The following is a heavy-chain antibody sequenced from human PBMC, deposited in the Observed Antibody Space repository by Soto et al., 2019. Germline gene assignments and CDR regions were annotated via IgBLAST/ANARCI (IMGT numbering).Heavy chain of an antibody. CDR2: IYYSGST. CDR1: GGSISSGGYY. V-gene: IGHV4-31*03. D-gene: IGHD3-10*01. J-gene: IGHJ4*02. Sequence: PSETLSLTCTVSGGSISSGGYYWSWIRQHPGKGLEWIGYIYYSGSTYYNPSLKSRVTISVDTSKNQFSLKLSSVTAADTAVYYCARGRGTMVREVPTNSILDYWGQGTLVTVSS. CDR3: ARGRGTMVREVPTNSILDY.